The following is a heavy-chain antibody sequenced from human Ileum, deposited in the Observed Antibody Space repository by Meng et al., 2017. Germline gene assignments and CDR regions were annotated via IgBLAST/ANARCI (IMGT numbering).Heavy chain of an antibody. CDR1: GGTFTTNT. Sequence: QRPLLQSWAEMKKPGSPVKVSCKASGGTFTTNTFNWVRLAPGQGLEWLGQIIPMFDTANYAQKFQGRVTLTADKSTRTAFMELSSLRSEDTAVYYCAIPDCSSTSCYAGYWGQGTLVTVSS. CDR3: AIPDCSSTSCYAGY. D-gene: IGHD2-2*01. V-gene: IGHV1-69*06. CDR2: IIPMFDTA. J-gene: IGHJ4*02.